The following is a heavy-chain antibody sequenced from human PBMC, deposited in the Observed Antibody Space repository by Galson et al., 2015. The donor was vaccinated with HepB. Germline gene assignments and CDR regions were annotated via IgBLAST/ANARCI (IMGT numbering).Heavy chain of an antibody. J-gene: IGHJ5*01. V-gene: IGHV3-7*01. CDR1: GFTFSRHW. CDR3: MRFPYSSAWYVSYFDS. CDR2: IKQDGSEK. Sequence: LSCAASGFTFSRHWMNWVRQAPGQGLEWVANIKQDGSEKYYVDSVRGRFTISRGNAKNSVYLQMNTLRVEDTAVYYCMRFPYSSAWYVSYFDSWGQGTLVTVSS. D-gene: IGHD6-19*01.